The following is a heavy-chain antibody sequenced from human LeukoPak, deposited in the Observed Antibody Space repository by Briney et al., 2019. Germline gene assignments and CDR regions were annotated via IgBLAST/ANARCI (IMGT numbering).Heavy chain of an antibody. J-gene: IGHJ3*02. CDR3: ARDTVDNDAFDI. Sequence: SETLYLTCTVSGGSISSYYWSWIRQPPGKGLEWIGYIYYSGSTNYNPSLKSRVTISVDTSKNQFSLKLSSVTAADTAVYYCARDTVDNDAFDIWGQGTTVTVSS. D-gene: IGHD5-12*01. V-gene: IGHV4-59*01. CDR2: IYYSGST. CDR1: GGSISSYY.